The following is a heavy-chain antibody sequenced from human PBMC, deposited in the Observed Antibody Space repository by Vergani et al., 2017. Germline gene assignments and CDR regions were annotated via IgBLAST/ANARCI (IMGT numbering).Heavy chain of an antibody. CDR1: GFTFSNYW. Sequence: EVQLVESGGGLVQPGGSLRLSCAASGFTFSNYWMSWVRQAPGKGLEWVANIKQDESEKYYVDSVKGLFTISRDNAKNSLYLQMNSLRAEDTAVYYCASGYAYGYGGDYWGQGTLVTVSS. V-gene: IGHV3-7*03. J-gene: IGHJ4*02. CDR2: IKQDESEK. D-gene: IGHD5-18*01. CDR3: ASGYAYGYGGDY.